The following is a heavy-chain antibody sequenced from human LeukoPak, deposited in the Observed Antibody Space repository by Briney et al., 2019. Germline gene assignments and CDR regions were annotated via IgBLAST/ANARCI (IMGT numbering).Heavy chain of an antibody. CDR1: GFTFSSYS. D-gene: IGHD5-18*01. Sequence: GGSLRLSCAASGFTFSSYSMNWVRQAPGKGLEWVSSISSSSSYIYYADSVKGRFTISRDNAKNSLYLQMNSLRAEDTAVYYCARAVGTVDTAMADWGQGTLVTVSS. J-gene: IGHJ4*02. V-gene: IGHV3-21*01. CDR3: ARAVGTVDTAMAD. CDR2: ISSSSSYI.